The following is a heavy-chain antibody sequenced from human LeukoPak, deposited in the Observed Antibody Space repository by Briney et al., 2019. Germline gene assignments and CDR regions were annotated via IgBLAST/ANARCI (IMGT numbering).Heavy chain of an antibody. CDR2: INHSGST. CDR3: ARLKRIGIAALVRYYFDY. J-gene: IGHJ4*02. CDR1: GGSFSGYY. Sequence: SETLSLTCAVYGGSFSGYYWSWIRQPPGKGLEWIGEINHSGSTNYNPSLKSRVTISVDTSKNQFSLKLSSVTAADTAVYYCARLKRIGIAALVRYYFDYWGQGTLVTVSS. V-gene: IGHV4-34*01. D-gene: IGHD6-13*01.